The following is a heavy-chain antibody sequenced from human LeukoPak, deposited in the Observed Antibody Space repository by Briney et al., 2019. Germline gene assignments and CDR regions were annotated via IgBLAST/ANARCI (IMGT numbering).Heavy chain of an antibody. V-gene: IGHV3-23*01. Sequence: PGGSLRLSCAASGFTFSSYAMSWVRQAPGKGLEWVSAISGSGGSTYYADSVKGRFTISRDNSKNTLYLQMNSLRAEDTAVYYRAKDRVYSSGWSAFDPWGQGTLVTVSS. J-gene: IGHJ5*02. D-gene: IGHD6-19*01. CDR3: AKDRVYSSGWSAFDP. CDR2: ISGSGGST. CDR1: GFTFSSYA.